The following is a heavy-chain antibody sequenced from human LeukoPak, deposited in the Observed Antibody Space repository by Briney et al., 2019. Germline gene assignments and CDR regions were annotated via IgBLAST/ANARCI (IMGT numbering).Heavy chain of an antibody. CDR2: IYYSGST. Sequence: SETLSLTCTVSGGSISSSSYYWGWIRQPPGKGLEWIGSIYYSGSTYYNPSLKSRVTISVDTSKNQFFLKLSSVTAADTAVYYCASHYYYGSGSYLLWGQGTLVTVSS. D-gene: IGHD3-10*01. V-gene: IGHV4-39*01. CDR1: GGSISSSSYY. J-gene: IGHJ4*02. CDR3: ASHYYYGSGSYLL.